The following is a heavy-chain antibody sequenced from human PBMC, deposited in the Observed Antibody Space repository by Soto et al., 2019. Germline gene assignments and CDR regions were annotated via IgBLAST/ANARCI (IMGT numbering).Heavy chain of an antibody. CDR2: VSSSGNT. Sequence: SETLSLTCTVSCDSLGNYYWFWIRQPVGKVLEWIGRVSSSGNTNANPTLNSRATMSIDTSKNQFSLRLRSVTAADTAVYYCARADYEILTGSYAMDVWGQGNTVTFSS. V-gene: IGHV4-4*07. CDR1: CDSLGNYY. CDR3: ARADYEILTGSYAMDV. J-gene: IGHJ6*02. D-gene: IGHD3-9*01.